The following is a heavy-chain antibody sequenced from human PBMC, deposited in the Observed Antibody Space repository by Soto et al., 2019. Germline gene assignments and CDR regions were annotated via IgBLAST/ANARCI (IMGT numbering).Heavy chain of an antibody. CDR2: INPNSGGT. V-gene: IGHV1-2*02. D-gene: IGHD2-2*01. CDR1: GYTFTGYY. Sequence: ASVKVSCKASGYTFTGYYMHWVLQAPGEGLEWMGWINPNSGGTNYAQKFQGRVTMTRDTSISTAYMELSRLRSDDTAVYYCARNFMGYCSSTSCYGGDGDYYYYGMDVWGQGTTVTVSS. J-gene: IGHJ6*02. CDR3: ARNFMGYCSSTSCYGGDGDYYYYGMDV.